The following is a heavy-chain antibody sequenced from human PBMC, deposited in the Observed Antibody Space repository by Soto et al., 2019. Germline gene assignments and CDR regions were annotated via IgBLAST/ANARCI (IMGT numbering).Heavy chain of an antibody. V-gene: IGHV3-23*01. CDR3: ARGRSISCYACRDVYDY. Sequence: GGSLRISCAACGFTFSSYAMNWVRQAPGKGLEWVSAISGSGDSTYYADSVKGRFIISRDNSKNTLYLQMHSLRAEDTAVYFCARGRSISCYACRDVYDYWGQGTLVTVSS. J-gene: IGHJ4*02. CDR2: ISGSGDST. D-gene: IGHD2-2*01. CDR1: GFTFSSYA.